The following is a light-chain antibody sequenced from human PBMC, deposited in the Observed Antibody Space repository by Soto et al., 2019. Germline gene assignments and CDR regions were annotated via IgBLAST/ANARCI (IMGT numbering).Light chain of an antibody. CDR3: QYYKESST. Sequence: DIQMTQSPSTLSASVGDRVTITCRASQSISSWLAWYQQKPGRAPKLLIYQASSSEIGVPSRFSGSGSGTEFTLTISSLQPDDFATYYCQYYKESSTFGQGTRQEIK. J-gene: IGKJ1*01. V-gene: IGKV1-5*03. CDR2: QAS. CDR1: QSISSW.